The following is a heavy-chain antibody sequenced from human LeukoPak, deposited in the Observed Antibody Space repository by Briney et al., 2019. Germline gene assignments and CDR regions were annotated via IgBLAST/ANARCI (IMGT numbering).Heavy chain of an antibody. J-gene: IGHJ5*02. V-gene: IGHV3-48*01. CDR2: ISSSSSTI. Sequence: GGSLRLSCAASGFTFSSYSMDWVRQAPGKGLEWVSYISSSSSTIYYADSVKGRFTISRDNAKNSLYLQMNSLRAEDTAVYYCARGGYCSSTSCYGSHNWFDPWGQGTLVTVSS. CDR1: GFTFSSYS. D-gene: IGHD2-2*01. CDR3: ARGGYCSSTSCYGSHNWFDP.